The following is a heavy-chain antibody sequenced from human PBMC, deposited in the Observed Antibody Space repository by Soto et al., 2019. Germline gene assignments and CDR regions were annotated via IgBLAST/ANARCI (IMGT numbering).Heavy chain of an antibody. J-gene: IGHJ4*02. CDR2: ISNDGNNK. Sequence: SGGSLRLSCAASGFTFSINDMHWVRQAPGRGLEWVAVISNDGNNKCYADSVKGRFTLSRDNSKNMVYLQMDSLRVEDTAVYYCAKDHQTYNWDYLFDSWGPGTLVTVSS. V-gene: IGHV3-30*18. D-gene: IGHD1-7*01. CDR1: GFTFSIND. CDR3: AKDHQTYNWDYLFDS.